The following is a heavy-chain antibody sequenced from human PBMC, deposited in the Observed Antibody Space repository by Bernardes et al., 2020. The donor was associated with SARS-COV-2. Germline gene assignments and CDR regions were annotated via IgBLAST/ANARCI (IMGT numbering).Heavy chain of an antibody. CDR3: AREHTQGVGEPSYFDY. CDR2: IIPIFGTA. J-gene: IGHJ4*02. CDR1: GGTFSSYA. Sequence: SMKVSCKASGGTFSSYAISWVRQAPGQGLEWMGGIIPIFGTANYAQKFQGRVTITADESTSTAYMELSSLRSEDTAVYYCAREHTQGVGEPSYFDYWGQGTLVTVSS. D-gene: IGHD3-10*01. V-gene: IGHV1-69*13.